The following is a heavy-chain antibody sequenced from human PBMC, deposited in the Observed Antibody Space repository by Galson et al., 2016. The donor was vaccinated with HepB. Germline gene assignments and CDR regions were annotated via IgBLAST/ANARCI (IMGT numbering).Heavy chain of an antibody. CDR2: ITSSSGSI. CDR3: ASFGDWDYYGVDV. V-gene: IGHV3-48*01. D-gene: IGHD3-16*01. J-gene: IGHJ6*04. Sequence: SLRLSCAASGFSLSGYSMNWVRQAPGKGLEWLSHITSSSGSIYYADSVKGRFAISRDNAKNSLFLQMNFLRAEDTAVYYCASFGDWDYYGVDVWGKGTTVIVSS. CDR1: GFSLSGYS.